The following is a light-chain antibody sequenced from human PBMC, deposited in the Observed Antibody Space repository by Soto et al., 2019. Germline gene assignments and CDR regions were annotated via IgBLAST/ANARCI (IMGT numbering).Light chain of an antibody. CDR2: AAS. CDR1: QSISSS. J-gene: IGKJ5*01. CDR3: QQTISNPHT. V-gene: IGKV1-39*01. Sequence: DRVTITCRASQSISSSLNWYQQKPGKAPRLLIYAASTLQSGVPSGFSGSGSGTDFALTISSLQPENFATYYCQQTISNPHTFGQGTRLEIK.